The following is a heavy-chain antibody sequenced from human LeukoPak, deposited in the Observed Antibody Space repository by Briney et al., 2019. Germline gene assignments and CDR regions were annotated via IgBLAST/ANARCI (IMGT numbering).Heavy chain of an antibody. CDR1: GFTFSSYA. CDR2: ISYDGSNK. V-gene: IGHV3-30-3*01. Sequence: GGSLRLSCAASGFTFSSYAMHWVRQAPGKGLGWVAVISYDGSNKYYADSVKGRFTISRDNSKNTLYLQMNSLRAEDTAVYYCARAPDGFDYWGQGTLVAVSS. D-gene: IGHD1-14*01. J-gene: IGHJ4*02. CDR3: ARAPDGFDY.